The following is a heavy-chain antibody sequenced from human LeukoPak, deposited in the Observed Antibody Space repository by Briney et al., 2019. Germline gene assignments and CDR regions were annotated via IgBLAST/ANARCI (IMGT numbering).Heavy chain of an antibody. J-gene: IGHJ4*02. CDR2: ISGSGGTI. V-gene: IGHV3-11*04. D-gene: IGHD6-19*01. Sequence: PGGSLRLSCAASRFTFSDSYMSWIRQAPGKGLEWVSYISGSGGTIYYADSVKGRFTISRDNAKNSLYLQMNSLRAEDTAVYYYARGRDGSGWYLGYWGQGTLVTVSS. CDR3: ARGRDGSGWYLGY. CDR1: RFTFSDSY.